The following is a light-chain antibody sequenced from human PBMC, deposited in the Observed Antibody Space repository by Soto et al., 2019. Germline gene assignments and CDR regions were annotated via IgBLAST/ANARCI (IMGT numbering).Light chain of an antibody. CDR2: DAS. Sequence: EIVLTQSPATLSLSPGERATLSCRASQSVSSYLAWYQQKPGQAPRLLIYDASNRATGIPARFSGSGSGTDFILTISSLEPEDFAVYYCQQRSNWRGTFGGGTKVEIK. CDR1: QSVSSY. J-gene: IGKJ4*01. CDR3: QQRSNWRGT. V-gene: IGKV3-11*01.